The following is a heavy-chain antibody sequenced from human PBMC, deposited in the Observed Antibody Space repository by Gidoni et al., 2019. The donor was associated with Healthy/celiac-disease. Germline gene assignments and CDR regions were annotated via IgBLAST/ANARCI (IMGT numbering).Heavy chain of an antibody. J-gene: IGHJ6*02. V-gene: IGHV3-30-3*01. CDR1: GFTFSSYA. CDR2: ISYDGSNK. D-gene: IGHD2-2*01. Sequence: QVQLVESGGGVVQPGRSLRLSCAASGFTFSSYAMHWVRHAPGQGLEWVAVISYDGSNKYYADSVKGRFTISRDNSKNTLYLQMNSLRAEDTAVYYCARESGDIVVVPAAPTPVETYYYYGMDVWGQGTTVTVSS. CDR3: ARESGDIVVVPAAPTPVETYYYYGMDV.